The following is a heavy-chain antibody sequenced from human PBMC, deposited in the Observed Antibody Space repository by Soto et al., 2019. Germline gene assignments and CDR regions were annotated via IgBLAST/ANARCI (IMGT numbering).Heavy chain of an antibody. V-gene: IGHV1-69*01. CDR1: GGTFSSYA. CDR2: IIPIFGTA. CDR3: AIDDRGVIITDYYYYYGMDF. Sequence: QVQLVQSGAEVKKPGSSVKVSCKASGGTFSSYAISWVRQAPGQGLEWMGGIIPIFGTANYEQKFQGRVTITADESTNTAYRELSNPTSAYTAVYYCAIDDRGVIITDYYYYYGMDFWGQGTKVNVS. J-gene: IGHJ6*02. D-gene: IGHD3-10*01.